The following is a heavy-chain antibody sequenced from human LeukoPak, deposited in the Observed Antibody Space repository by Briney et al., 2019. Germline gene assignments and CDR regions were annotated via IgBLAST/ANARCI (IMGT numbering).Heavy chain of an antibody. CDR3: AGRQLDV. Sequence: SETLSLTCAVYGGSFSGYYWSWIRQPPGKGLEWIGKINHSGSTNYNPSLKSRVTISVDTSKNQFSLKLSSVTAADTAVYYCAGRQLDVWGQGTMVTVSS. D-gene: IGHD2-2*01. CDR2: INHSGST. CDR1: GGSFSGYY. V-gene: IGHV4-34*01. J-gene: IGHJ3*01.